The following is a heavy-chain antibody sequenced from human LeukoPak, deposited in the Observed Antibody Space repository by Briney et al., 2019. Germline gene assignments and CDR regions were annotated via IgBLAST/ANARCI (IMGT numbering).Heavy chain of an antibody. CDR3: ARQMTATYYYDSSGYYSDY. CDR2: IYPGDSET. J-gene: IGHJ4*02. CDR1: GSRFSSYW. D-gene: IGHD3-22*01. V-gene: IGHV5-51*01. Sequence: PGASLKISCKGSGSRFSSYWIGWVRQMPGKGLEWMGIIYPGDSETSYSPSFQGQVTISADKSISTAYLQWSSLKASDTAMYYCARQMTATYYYDSSGYYSDYWGQGTLVTVSS.